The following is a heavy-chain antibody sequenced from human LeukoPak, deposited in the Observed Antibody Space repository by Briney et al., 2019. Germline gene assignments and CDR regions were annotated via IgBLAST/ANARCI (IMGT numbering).Heavy chain of an antibody. V-gene: IGHV3-7*03. D-gene: IGHD5-18*01. J-gene: IGHJ4*02. CDR1: GFTFSSSA. CDR3: ARIRGTYGYSLDY. CDR2: IKQDGSEK. Sequence: GGSLRLSCAASGFTFSSSAMSWVRQAPGKGLEWVASIKQDGSEKYYVDSLKGRFTISRDNAKNSLYLQMNSLRAEDTAVYYCARIRGTYGYSLDYWGQGTLVTVSS.